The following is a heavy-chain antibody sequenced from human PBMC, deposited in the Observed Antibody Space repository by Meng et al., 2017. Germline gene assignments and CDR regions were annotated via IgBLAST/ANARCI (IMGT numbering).Heavy chain of an antibody. CDR3: ARDRVVGATSWFDP. Sequence: ASVKVSCKASGGTFSSYAISWVRQAPGQGLEWMGWINAGNGNTKYSQKFQGRVTITRDTSASTAYMELSSLRSEDTAVYYCARDRVVGATSWFDPWGQGTLVTVSS. D-gene: IGHD1-26*01. J-gene: IGHJ5*02. CDR1: GGTFSSYA. V-gene: IGHV1-3*01. CDR2: INAGNGNT.